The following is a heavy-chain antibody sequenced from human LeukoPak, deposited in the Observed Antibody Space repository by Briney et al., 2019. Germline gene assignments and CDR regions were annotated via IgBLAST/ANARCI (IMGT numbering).Heavy chain of an antibody. Sequence: PSQTLSLTCTVSGGSVSSGSYSWSWVRQPAGKGLEWIGRFYTSGSTNYNPSLKSRVTISVDTSKNQFSLKLSSVTAADTAVYYCATIQDWFDPWGQGTLVTVSS. CDR1: GGSVSSGSYS. J-gene: IGHJ5*02. V-gene: IGHV4-61*02. CDR3: ATIQDWFDP. CDR2: FYTSGST.